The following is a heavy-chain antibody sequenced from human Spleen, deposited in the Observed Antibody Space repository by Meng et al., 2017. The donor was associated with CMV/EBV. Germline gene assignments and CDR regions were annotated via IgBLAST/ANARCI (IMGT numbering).Heavy chain of an antibody. CDR2: ISSSSSYI. V-gene: IGHV3-21*04. CDR1: GFTFNSYS. J-gene: IGHJ3*02. CDR3: ARRRDTSYEFWNGSNDAFDI. D-gene: IGHD3-3*01. Sequence: GGSLRLSCAASGFTFNSYSMNWVRQAPGKGLEWVSSISSSSSYIYYADSVKGRFTISRDNAKNSLYLQMNSLRAEDTAVYYCARRRDTSYEFWNGSNDAFDIWGQGTVVTVSS.